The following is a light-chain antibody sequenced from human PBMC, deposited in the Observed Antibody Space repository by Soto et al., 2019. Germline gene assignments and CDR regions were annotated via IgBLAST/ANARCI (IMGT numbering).Light chain of an antibody. Sequence: EIVLTQSPGTLSLFPGERATFSCRTSQTISATYLACYQQKRGQAPRLLIYGASSRATGIPDRFSGSGSRTDFTLTISRLEPEDSAVYYCQQYANSPRTFGQGTKVEI. V-gene: IGKV3-20*01. CDR2: GAS. CDR3: QQYANSPRT. J-gene: IGKJ1*01. CDR1: QTISATY.